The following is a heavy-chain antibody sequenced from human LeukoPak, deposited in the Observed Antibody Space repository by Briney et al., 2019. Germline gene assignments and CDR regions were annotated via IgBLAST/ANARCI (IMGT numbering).Heavy chain of an antibody. Sequence: SETLSLTCTVSGDSISSGGYYWSWIRQPPGKGLEWIGYIYYSGSTYYNPSLKSRVTISVDRSKNQFSLKLSSVTAADTAVYYCARLTLPQMAHFDSWGQGALVTVSS. CDR3: ARLTLPQMAHFDS. CDR1: GDSISSGGYY. V-gene: IGHV4-30-2*01. D-gene: IGHD5-24*01. J-gene: IGHJ4*02. CDR2: IYYSGST.